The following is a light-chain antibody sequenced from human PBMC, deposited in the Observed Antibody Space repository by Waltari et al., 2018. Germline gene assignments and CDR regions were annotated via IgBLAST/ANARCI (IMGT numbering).Light chain of an antibody. CDR1: QDISNY. CDR2: DAS. J-gene: IGKJ1*01. CDR3: QQYDNLPPWT. V-gene: IGKV1-33*01. Sequence: DTQMTQSPSSLSASVGDRVTITCQASQDISNYLNWFQQKPGKATKRLIYDASTLEKGVPSRFSGSGYGTDFTLTISSLQSEDFATYYWQQYDNLPPWTFGLGTKVEIK.